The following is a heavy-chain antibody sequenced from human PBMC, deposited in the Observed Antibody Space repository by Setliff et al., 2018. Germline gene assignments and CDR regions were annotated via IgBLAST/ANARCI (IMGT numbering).Heavy chain of an antibody. J-gene: IGHJ6*03. CDR1: GGSISSYY. D-gene: IGHD6-19*01. CDR2: IYIGGSA. Sequence: SETLSLTCTVSGGSISSYYWSWIRQPAGKGLEWIGHIYIGGSANYNPFLKSRVTMSIDTSKNQFSLKLNSVTAADMAVYYCAREQWLDPPGYYSMDVWATGPTVTVSS. V-gene: IGHV4-4*07. CDR3: AREQWLDPPGYYSMDV.